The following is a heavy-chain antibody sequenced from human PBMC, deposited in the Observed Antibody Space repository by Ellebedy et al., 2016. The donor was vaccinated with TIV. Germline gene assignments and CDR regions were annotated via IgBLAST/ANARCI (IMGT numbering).Heavy chain of an antibody. Sequence: GESLKISCAASGFTVSTYWMHWVRQAPGKGLVWVARIDSDGTGTGYADSVKGRFTISRDNAKNTLYLQMASLRVEDTAVYFCARAGRAVAGYNWFDPWGQGTLVTVSS. CDR3: ARAGRAVAGYNWFDP. V-gene: IGHV3-74*01. D-gene: IGHD6-19*01. CDR1: GFTVSTYW. J-gene: IGHJ5*02. CDR2: IDSDGTGT.